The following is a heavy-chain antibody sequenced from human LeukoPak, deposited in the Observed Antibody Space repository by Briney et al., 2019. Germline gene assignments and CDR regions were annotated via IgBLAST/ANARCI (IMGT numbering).Heavy chain of an antibody. D-gene: IGHD2-2*01. Sequence: GASVKVSCEAYGYTFTSYGISWVRRAPGQGLEWMGWISGYNGNTTYAQNLQGRVTMTTDTSTNTAYMELRSLRSDDTAVYFCARVGYCSGPICFPPAATGMLDSWGQGTLVTVSS. CDR1: GYTFTSYG. J-gene: IGHJ4*02. CDR2: ISGYNGNT. CDR3: ARVGYCSGPICFPPAATGMLDS. V-gene: IGHV1-18*01.